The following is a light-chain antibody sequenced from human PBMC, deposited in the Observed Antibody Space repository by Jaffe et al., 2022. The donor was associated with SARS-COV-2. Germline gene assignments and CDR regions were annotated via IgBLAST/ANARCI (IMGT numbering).Light chain of an antibody. CDR3: LQHDSFPYT. V-gene: IGKV1-17*01. CDR1: QDIRID. Sequence: DIQMTQSPSSLSASVGDRVTITCRASQDIRIDLGWYQQKPKEAPKRLIYAASSLQSGVPSRFSGSGSGTEFTLTISSLQPEDFATYFCLQHDSFPYTFGQGTKLEIK. J-gene: IGKJ2*01. CDR2: AAS.